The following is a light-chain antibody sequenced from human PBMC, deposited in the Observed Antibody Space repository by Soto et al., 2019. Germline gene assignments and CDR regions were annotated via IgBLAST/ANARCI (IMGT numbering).Light chain of an antibody. CDR2: DAF. CDR1: PSVSTS. Sequence: IVLTQAPATLSSSPGERATLSCRASPSVSTSLAWYQHKPGQAPRLLIYDAFNRATGVPTRFSGSGSGTDFTLTVSRLEPEDFAVYYCQQYGSSVWTFGQGPKVDI. J-gene: IGKJ1*01. V-gene: IGKV3-11*01. CDR3: QQYGSSVWT.